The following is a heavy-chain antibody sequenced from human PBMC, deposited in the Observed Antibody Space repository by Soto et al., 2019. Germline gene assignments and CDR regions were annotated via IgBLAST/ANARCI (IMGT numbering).Heavy chain of an antibody. V-gene: IGHV4-59*01. D-gene: IGHD4-4*01. CDR2: IYSSASGST. J-gene: IGHJ6*03. CDR1: GASINSYY. CDR3: ARYIRDFSKSHYYMDV. Sequence: SETLSLTCTVSGASINSYYWSWIRQPPGKGLEWIGYIYSSASGSTNYNPSLTSRVTMSVDTSKNQFSLELTSVTAADTAVYSCARYIRDFSKSHYYMDVWGKGTTVTVSS.